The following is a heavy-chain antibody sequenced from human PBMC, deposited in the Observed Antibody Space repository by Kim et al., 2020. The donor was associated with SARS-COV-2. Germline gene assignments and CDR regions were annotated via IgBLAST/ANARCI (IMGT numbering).Heavy chain of an antibody. V-gene: IGHV1-2*06. CDR3: ARERREIAEGGTFFDY. CDR1: GYSFTGYY. D-gene: IGHD6-13*01. Sequence: ASVKVSCKASGYSFTGYYMHWVRQAPGQGLEWMGRINPNSGDTNSAQKFQGRVSMTMDTSISTAYMELSRLISDDTAVSYCARERREIAEGGTFFDYWGQ. CDR2: INPNSGDT. J-gene: IGHJ4*02.